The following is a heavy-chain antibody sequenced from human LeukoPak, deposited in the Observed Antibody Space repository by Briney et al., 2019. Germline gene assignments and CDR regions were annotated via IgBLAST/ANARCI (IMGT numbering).Heavy chain of an antibody. D-gene: IGHD3-16*02. J-gene: IGHJ5*02. V-gene: IGHV4-30-4*08. CDR1: GGSISSGDYY. CDR2: IYYSGST. CDR3: ARRFIGFDP. Sequence: SETLSLTCTVSGGSISSGDYYWRWLRQPPGTGLEWIGYIYYSGSTYYNPSLKSRVTISVDTSKNQFSLKLSSVTAADTAVYYCARRFIGFDPWGQGTLVTVSS.